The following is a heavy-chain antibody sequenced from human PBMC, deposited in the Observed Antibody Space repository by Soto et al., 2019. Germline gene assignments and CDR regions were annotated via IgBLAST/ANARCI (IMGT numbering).Heavy chain of an antibody. CDR3: XXXXXXXTXXXXDV. CDR1: GYIFVNYG. V-gene: IGHV1-18*01. CDR2: ISPYSGNT. J-gene: IGHJ6*02. Sequence: QVQLVQSGDEVRKPGSSVKVSCKASGYIFVNYGIAWVRQAPGQGLEWMGWISPYSGNTHYASKVQGRLTMTTDTSTSTAYMDLGSLTSDDTAVYYXXXXXXXXTXXXXDVWGQGTTVTVSS.